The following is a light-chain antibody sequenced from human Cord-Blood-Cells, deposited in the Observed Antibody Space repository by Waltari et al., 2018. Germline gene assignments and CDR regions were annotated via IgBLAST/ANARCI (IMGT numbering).Light chain of an antibody. CDR2: GNS. V-gene: IGLV1-40*01. CDR1: SSNIGAGYD. J-gene: IGLJ2*01. CDR3: QSYDSSLSGWV. Sequence: QSVLTQPPSVSGAPGQRVTISCTGSSSNIGAGYDVHWYQQLPGTAPKLLIYGNSTRPSGGPDRFSGSKSGTSASLAITGLRAEDEADYYCQSYDSSLSGWVFGGGTKLTVL.